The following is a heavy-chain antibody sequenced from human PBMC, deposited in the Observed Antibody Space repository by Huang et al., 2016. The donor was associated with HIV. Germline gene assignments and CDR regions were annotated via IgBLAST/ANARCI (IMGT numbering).Heavy chain of an antibody. CDR2: ISATSGDT. D-gene: IGHD3-22*01. J-gene: IGHJ3*02. V-gene: IGHV1-18*01. CDR3: ARDPKYHRIGYYRQRRGIDI. Sequence: QIQLMQSGPELKQPGASVKVSCKASGYTFTSYGLTWVRQAPGQGPEWMGWISATSGDTEYAQKFQGRVTLTTDTSTNIAYMELRSLRSDDTATYYGARDPKYHRIGYYRQRRGIDIWGQGTMVIVSS. CDR1: GYTFTSYG.